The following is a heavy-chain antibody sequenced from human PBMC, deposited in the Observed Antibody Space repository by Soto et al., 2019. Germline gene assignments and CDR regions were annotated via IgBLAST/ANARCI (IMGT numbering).Heavy chain of an antibody. J-gene: IGHJ4*02. CDR2: SSYNGGT. CDR3: ARHRIEVVWRGFDF. Sequence: SETLSLTCTVSADSRTISNSYWGWLRQPPGKGLQWIGSSSYNGGTFYNPSLKGRVAISVDTSKKQSSLQVTSVTAADTAVYYCARHRIEVVWRGFDFWGQGSPVTVSS. V-gene: IGHV4-39*01. CDR1: ADSRTISNSY. D-gene: IGHD1-1*01.